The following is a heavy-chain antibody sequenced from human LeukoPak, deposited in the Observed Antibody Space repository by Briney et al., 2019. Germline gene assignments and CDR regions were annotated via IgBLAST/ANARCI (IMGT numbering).Heavy chain of an antibody. CDR1: GYSFVGYG. Sequence: GASVKVSCKASGYSFVGYGITWVRQAPGQGLEWMGWFNPENGNTNYAQKVQGRVTMTADTSTSTSYMELRSLRSDDTAVYYCARDRGNNDAFDIWGQGTMVTVSS. V-gene: IGHV1-18*01. D-gene: IGHD1/OR15-1a*01. CDR3: ARDRGNNDAFDI. CDR2: FNPENGNT. J-gene: IGHJ3*02.